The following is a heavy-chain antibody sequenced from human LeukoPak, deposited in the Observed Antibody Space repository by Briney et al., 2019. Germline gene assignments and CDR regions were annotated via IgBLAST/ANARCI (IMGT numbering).Heavy chain of an antibody. J-gene: IGHJ4*02. V-gene: IGHV3-11*01. CDR2: MSSSGNTI. CDR1: GFIFSDYY. Sequence: GGSLRLSCAASGFIFSDYYMSWIRQAPGKGLEWVSSMSSSGNTIYYADSVKGRFTISRDNAKDSLYLQMNSLRAEDTAVYYCARDQRYSSSSPHGYWGQGTLVTVSS. CDR3: ARDQRYSSSSPHGY. D-gene: IGHD6-13*01.